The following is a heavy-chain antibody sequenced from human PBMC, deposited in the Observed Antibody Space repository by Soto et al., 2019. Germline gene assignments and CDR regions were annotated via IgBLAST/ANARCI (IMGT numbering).Heavy chain of an antibody. CDR2: LSSSSSSK. V-gene: IGHV3-21*06. CDR3: DSSGFDY. D-gene: IGHD3-22*01. Sequence: TGGSLRLSCAASGFTFSKYRMNWVRQAPGKGLEWVSYLSSSSSSKFYADSVKDRFTISRDNAKSLLYLQMNSLRAEDTAVYYYDSSGFDYWGQGTLVTVSS. J-gene: IGHJ4*02. CDR1: GFTFSKYR.